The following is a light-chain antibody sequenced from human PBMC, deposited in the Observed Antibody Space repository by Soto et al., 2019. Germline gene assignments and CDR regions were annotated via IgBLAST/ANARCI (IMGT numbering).Light chain of an antibody. CDR3: QQYSTSRGT. CDR1: ESLRGSH. V-gene: IGKV3-20*01. J-gene: IGKJ1*01. Sequence: ELVLSQSKGTLSLAPGERATLSFMASESLRGSHLAWYQQKPGQAPRLLMYGASSRATGIPDRFSGSGSGTDFTLNIVRLEPEDFAVYYCQQYSTSRGTFGQGTKVDI. CDR2: GAS.